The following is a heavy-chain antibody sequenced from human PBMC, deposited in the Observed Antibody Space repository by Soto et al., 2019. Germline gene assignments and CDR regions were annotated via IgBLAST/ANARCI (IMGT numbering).Heavy chain of an antibody. V-gene: IGHV3-23*01. CDR1: GFTFSSYA. CDR3: AKKELGPLTSYCSGGDCHYALDM. Sequence: EVQLLESGGGLVQPGGSLRLSCAASGFTFSSYAMSWVRQAPGKGLEWVSTISGGGDGTYYADSVKGRFTISRDNSRNTVYLQMNSLRGEDTAVDYCAKKELGPLTSYCSGGDCHYALDMLGQGTMVTVSS. CDR2: ISGGGDGT. D-gene: IGHD2-15*01. J-gene: IGHJ3*02.